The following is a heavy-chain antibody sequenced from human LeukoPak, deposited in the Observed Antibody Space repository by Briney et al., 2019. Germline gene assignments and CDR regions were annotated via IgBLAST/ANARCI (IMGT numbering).Heavy chain of an antibody. D-gene: IGHD1-14*01. CDR2: INTSGGST. Sequence: ASVKVSCKSSGYSLTTYYMHWVRQAPGQGLEWMAIINTSGGSTNYAQKFQGRVTMTRDTPTNTVYMEMSSLRIEDTAVYYCGSVYLDGMDVWGQGTTVTVSS. J-gene: IGHJ6*02. CDR3: GSVYLDGMDV. CDR1: GYSLTTYY. V-gene: IGHV1-46*01.